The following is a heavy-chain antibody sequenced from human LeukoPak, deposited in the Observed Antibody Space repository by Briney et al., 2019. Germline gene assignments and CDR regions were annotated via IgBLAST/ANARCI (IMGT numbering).Heavy chain of an antibody. V-gene: IGHV3-7*01. CDR2: IRQDGSDK. CDR3: ARDGGSAIPFDY. J-gene: IGHJ4*02. Sequence: GGSLRLSCAASGFTFSTYWMSWVRQAPGKGLEWVANIRQDGSDKYYVDSVEGRFTISRDNAKNSLYLQMNSLTVEDTAVYYCARDGGSAIPFDYWGQGTLVTVSS. CDR1: GFTFSTYW.